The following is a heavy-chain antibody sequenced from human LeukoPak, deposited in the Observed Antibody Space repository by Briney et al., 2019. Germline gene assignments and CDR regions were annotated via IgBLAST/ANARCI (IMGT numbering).Heavy chain of an antibody. Sequence: QSGGSLRLSCAASGFTFSSYGMHWVRQAPGKGLEWVAFIRYDGSNKYYADSVKGRFTISRDNSKNTLYLQMNSLRAEDTAVYYCARDHLMVRGVIIKSHVDYWGQGTLVTVSS. D-gene: IGHD3-10*01. J-gene: IGHJ4*02. CDR2: IRYDGSNK. V-gene: IGHV3-30*02. CDR3: ARDHLMVRGVIIKSHVDY. CDR1: GFTFSSYG.